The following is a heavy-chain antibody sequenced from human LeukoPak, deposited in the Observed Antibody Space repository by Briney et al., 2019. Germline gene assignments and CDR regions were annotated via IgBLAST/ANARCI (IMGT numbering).Heavy chain of an antibody. Sequence: GGSLRLSCAASGFTFSSYGMHWVRQAPGKGLEWVAFIRYDGSNKYYADSVKGRFTISRDNSKNTLYLQMNRLRAEDTAVYYCAKAAPDYYGSGTYLGAFDCWGQGTLVTVSS. V-gene: IGHV3-30*02. D-gene: IGHD3-10*01. CDR2: IRYDGSNK. CDR3: AKAAPDYYGSGTYLGAFDC. CDR1: GFTFSSYG. J-gene: IGHJ4*02.